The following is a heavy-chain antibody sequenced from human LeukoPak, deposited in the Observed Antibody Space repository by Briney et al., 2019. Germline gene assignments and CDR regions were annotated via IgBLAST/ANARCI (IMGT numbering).Heavy chain of an antibody. CDR2: INPNSGGT. Sequence: ASVKVSCKASGYTFTGYYMHWVRQAPGQGLEWMGWINPNSGGTNYAQKFQGRVTMTRDTSISTAYMELSSLRSEDTAVYYCARDQGPYYDFWSGYPSDYWGQGTLVTVSS. CDR3: ARDQGPYYDFWSGYPSDY. CDR1: GYTFTGYY. D-gene: IGHD3-3*01. J-gene: IGHJ4*02. V-gene: IGHV1-2*02.